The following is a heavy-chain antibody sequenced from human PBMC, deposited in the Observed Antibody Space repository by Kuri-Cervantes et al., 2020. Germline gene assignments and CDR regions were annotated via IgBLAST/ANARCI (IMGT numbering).Heavy chain of an antibody. V-gene: IGHV3-33*08. CDR3: AGLGYCSGGSCEGYFDY. Sequence: GESLKISCAASGFTFSDYYMSWIRQAPGKGLEWVAVIWYDGSNKYYADSVKGRFTISRDNSKNTLYLQMNSLSAEDTAVYYCAGLGYCSGGSCEGYFDYWGQGTLVTVSS. CDR1: GFTFSDYY. J-gene: IGHJ4*02. D-gene: IGHD2-15*01. CDR2: IWYDGSNK.